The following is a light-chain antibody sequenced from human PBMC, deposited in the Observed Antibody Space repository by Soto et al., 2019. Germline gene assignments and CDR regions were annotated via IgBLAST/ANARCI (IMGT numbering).Light chain of an antibody. CDR2: GAS. V-gene: IGKV3-20*01. CDR3: QQYGSSPGT. J-gene: IGKJ1*01. CDR1: QSVSSSY. Sequence: EIVMTQSPPTLSVSPGERATLSCRASQSVSSSYLAWYRQKPGQAPRLLIYGASSRATGIPDRFSGSGSGTDFTLTISRLEPEDFAVYYCQQYGSSPGTFGQGTKVDNK.